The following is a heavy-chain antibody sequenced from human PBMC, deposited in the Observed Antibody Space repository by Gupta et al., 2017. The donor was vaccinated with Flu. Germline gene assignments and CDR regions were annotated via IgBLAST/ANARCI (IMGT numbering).Heavy chain of an antibody. CDR3: TTYGSGSYYLDH. V-gene: IGHV4-59*08. J-gene: IGHJ4*02. CDR1: GGSISSYY. CDR2: IYYSGDT. Sequence: QVQLQESGPGLVKPSETLSLTCTVSGGSISSYYWNWVRQPPGKGLEWIGYIYYSGDTNYNPSLESRVTILVDTSKNQFSLKLNSVTAADTAVYYCTTYGSGSYYLDHWGQGTLVTVSS. D-gene: IGHD3-10*01.